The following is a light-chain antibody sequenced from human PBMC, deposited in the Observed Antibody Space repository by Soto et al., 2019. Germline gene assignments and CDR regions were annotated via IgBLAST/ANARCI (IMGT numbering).Light chain of an antibody. CDR3: QQYGSSPPWT. Sequence: EIVLTQSPGTLSLSPGERATLSCRASQSVSSSYLAWYQQKPGQAPRLLIYVASSRATGIPDRFSGSGSGTDFTLTISRLEPEDFAVYYCQQYGSSPPWTFGQVTKVEIK. CDR2: VAS. V-gene: IGKV3-20*01. CDR1: QSVSSSY. J-gene: IGKJ1*01.